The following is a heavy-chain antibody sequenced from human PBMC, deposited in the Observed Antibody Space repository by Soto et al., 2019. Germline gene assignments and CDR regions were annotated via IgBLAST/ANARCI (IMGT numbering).Heavy chain of an antibody. J-gene: IGHJ4*02. Sequence: GGSLRLSCAASGFTFSSYWMSWVRQAPGKGLEWVANIKQDGSEKYYVDSVKGRFTISRDNAKNSLYLQMNSLRAEDTAVYYCATGLRYFDWLRSLFGYWGQGTLVTVSS. CDR1: GFTFSSYW. CDR3: ATGLRYFDWLRSLFGY. D-gene: IGHD3-9*01. V-gene: IGHV3-7*01. CDR2: IKQDGSEK.